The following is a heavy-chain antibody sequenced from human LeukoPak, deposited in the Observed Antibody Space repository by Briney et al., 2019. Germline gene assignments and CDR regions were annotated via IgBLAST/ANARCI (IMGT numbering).Heavy chain of an antibody. D-gene: IGHD5-12*01. CDR2: IIPIFGTA. Sequence: SVKVSCEASGGTFSSYAISWVRQAPGQGLEWMGGIIPIFGTANYAQKFQGRVTITADESTSTAYMELSSLRSEDTAVYYCAIPGYSGYDFRLWGQGTLVTVSS. CDR1: GGTFSSYA. V-gene: IGHV1-69*13. J-gene: IGHJ4*02. CDR3: AIPGYSGYDFRL.